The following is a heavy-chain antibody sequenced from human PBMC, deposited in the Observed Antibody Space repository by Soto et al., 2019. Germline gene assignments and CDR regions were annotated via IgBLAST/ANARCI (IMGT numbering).Heavy chain of an antibody. CDR3: ARDYGLLGYCSGGSCYGSEP. CDR1: GFTFSSYG. J-gene: IGHJ5*02. V-gene: IGHV3-33*01. D-gene: IGHD2-15*01. CDR2: IWYDGSNK. Sequence: GGSLRLSCAASGFTFSSYGMHWVRQAPGKGLEWLAVIWYDGSNKYYADSVKGRFTISRDNSKNTLYLQMNSLRAEDTAVYYCARDYGLLGYCSGGSCYGSEPWGQGTLVTVSS.